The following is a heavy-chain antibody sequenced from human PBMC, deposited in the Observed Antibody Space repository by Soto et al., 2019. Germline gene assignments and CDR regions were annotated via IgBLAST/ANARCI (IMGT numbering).Heavy chain of an antibody. CDR3: ARDMGLLSSAFDI. Sequence: WGSLRLSCAASGFTFSSYGMHWVRQAPCKGLEWVAVIWYDGSNKYYADSVKGRFTISRDNSKNTLYLQMNSLRAEDTAVYYCARDMGLLSSAFDIWGQGTMVTVSS. CDR2: IWYDGSNK. J-gene: IGHJ3*02. D-gene: IGHD3-10*01. CDR1: GFTFSSYG. V-gene: IGHV3-33*01.